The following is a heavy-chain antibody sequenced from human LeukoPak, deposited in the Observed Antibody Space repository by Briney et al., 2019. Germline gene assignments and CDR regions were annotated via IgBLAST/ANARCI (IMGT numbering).Heavy chain of an antibody. CDR3: ARDGGSGILD. J-gene: IGHJ4*02. D-gene: IGHD3-10*01. CDR2: ISSNGSPI. Sequence: GGSLRLSCAASGFTFSSYEMNWVRQAPGKGLEWVSYISSNGSPIFYADSVKGRFTISRDNAKNSLSLLMNSLGAEDTAVYYCARDGGSGILDWGQGTLVTVSS. CDR1: GFTFSSYE. V-gene: IGHV3-48*03.